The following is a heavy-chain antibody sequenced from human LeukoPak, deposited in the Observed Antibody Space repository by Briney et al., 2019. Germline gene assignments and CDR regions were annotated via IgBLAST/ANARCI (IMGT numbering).Heavy chain of an antibody. V-gene: IGHV4-61*01. CDR1: GVSVSSGSYY. CDR2: IYYSGST. D-gene: IGHD2-8*01. CDR3: ASRTSPLYYYYYGMDV. J-gene: IGHJ6*02. Sequence: SETLSLTCTVSGVSVSSGSYYWSWIRQPPGKGLEWIGYIYYSGSTNYNPSLKSRVTISVDTSKNQFSLKLSSVTAADTAVYYCASRTSPLYYYYYGMDVWGQGTTVTVSS.